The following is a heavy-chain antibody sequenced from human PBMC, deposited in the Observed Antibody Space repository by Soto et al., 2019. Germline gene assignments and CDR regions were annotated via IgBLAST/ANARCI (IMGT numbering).Heavy chain of an antibody. CDR1: GGSISSGGYY. J-gene: IGHJ3*02. CDR2: IYYSGST. V-gene: IGHV4-31*03. CDR3: ASTPSSGDAHDAFDI. D-gene: IGHD7-27*01. Sequence: QVQLQESGPGLVKPSQTLSLTCTVSGGSISSGGYYWSWIRQHPGKGLEWIGYIYYSGSTYYNPSVKRRVTISVDTSKNQFSLKLSSVTAADTAVYYCASTPSSGDAHDAFDIWGQGTMVTVSS.